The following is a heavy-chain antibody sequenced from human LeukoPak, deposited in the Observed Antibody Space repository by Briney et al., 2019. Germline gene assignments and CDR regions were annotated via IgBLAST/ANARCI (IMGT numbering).Heavy chain of an antibody. J-gene: IGHJ4*02. Sequence: SGGSLRLSCAASGFTFSRHWMHWVRQAPGKELVWISRINSDASDTNYADFVKGRFTISRDNAKNTVYLQINSLRDEDTAVYYCARICSSTDCLIPDWGQGTLVTVSS. V-gene: IGHV3-74*01. CDR1: GFTFSRHW. CDR3: ARICSSTDCLIPD. CDR2: INSDASDT. D-gene: IGHD2-2*01.